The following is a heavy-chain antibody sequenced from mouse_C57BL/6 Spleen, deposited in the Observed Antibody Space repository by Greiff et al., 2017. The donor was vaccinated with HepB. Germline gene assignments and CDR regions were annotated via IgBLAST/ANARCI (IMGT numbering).Heavy chain of an antibody. D-gene: IGHD2-1*01. Sequence: VKVVESGPELVKPGASVKISCKASGYAFSSSWMNWVKQRPGKGLEWIGRIYPGDGDTNYNGKFKGKATLTADKSSSTAYMQLSSLTSEDSAVYFCGGLLSSPYWGQGTLVTVSA. J-gene: IGHJ3*01. V-gene: IGHV1-82*01. CDR3: GGLLSSPY. CDR2: IYPGDGDT. CDR1: GYAFSSSW.